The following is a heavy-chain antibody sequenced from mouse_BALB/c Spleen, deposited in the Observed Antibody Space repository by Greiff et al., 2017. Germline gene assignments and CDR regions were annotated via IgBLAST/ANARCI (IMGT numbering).Heavy chain of an antibody. D-gene: IGHD3-3*01. Sequence: DVQLQESGPGLVKPSQSLSLTCTVTGYSITSDYAWNWIRQFPGNKLEWMGYISYSGSTSYNPSLKSRISITRDTSKNQFFLQLNSVTTEDTATYYCARGGTPGYFDVWGAGTTVTVSS. J-gene: IGHJ1*01. V-gene: IGHV3-2*02. CDR3: ARGGTPGYFDV. CDR2: ISYSGST. CDR1: GYSITSDYA.